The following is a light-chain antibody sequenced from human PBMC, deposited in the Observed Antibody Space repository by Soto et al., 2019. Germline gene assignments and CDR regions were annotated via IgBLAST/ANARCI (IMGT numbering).Light chain of an antibody. Sequence: ENVLTQSPGTLSLSPGERATLSCRASQSVSSSYLAWYQQKPGQAPRLLIYGASSSATGIPDRFSGSGSGTDFTLTISRLEPEDFAMYYCHQYGSSPPGTFGQGTRLEIK. CDR1: QSVSSSY. CDR3: HQYGSSPPGT. J-gene: IGKJ5*01. CDR2: GAS. V-gene: IGKV3-20*01.